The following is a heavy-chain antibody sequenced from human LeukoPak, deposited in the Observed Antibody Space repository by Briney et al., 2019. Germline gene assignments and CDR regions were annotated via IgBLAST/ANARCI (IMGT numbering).Heavy chain of an antibody. J-gene: IGHJ4*02. V-gene: IGHV3-21*01. D-gene: IGHD3-22*01. Sequence: PGGSLRFSCAASGFTFSSYSMNWVRQAPGKGLDWVSFISSSSAYIYYADSVKGRFTISRDNAKNSLYLQMNSLRAEDTAVYYCARSSGYYFDYWGQGTLVTVSS. CDR1: GFTFSSYS. CDR3: ARSSGYYFDY. CDR2: ISSSSAYI.